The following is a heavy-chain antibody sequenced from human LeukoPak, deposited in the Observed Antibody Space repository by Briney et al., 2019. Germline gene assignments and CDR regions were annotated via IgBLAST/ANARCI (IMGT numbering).Heavy chain of an antibody. CDR2: ISSSGSTI. Sequence: GGSLRLSCAASGFTFSSYEMNWVRQAPGKGLEWVSYISSSGSTIYYADSVKGRFTISRDNAKNSLYLQMNSLRAEDTALYYCAKYLGGSGTYRQFDYWGQGTLVTVSS. J-gene: IGHJ4*02. CDR3: AKYLGGSGTYRQFDY. V-gene: IGHV3-48*03. CDR1: GFTFSSYE. D-gene: IGHD3-10*01.